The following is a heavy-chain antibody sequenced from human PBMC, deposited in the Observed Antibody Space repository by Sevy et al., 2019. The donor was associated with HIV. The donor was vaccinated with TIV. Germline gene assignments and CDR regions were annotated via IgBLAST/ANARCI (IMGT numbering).Heavy chain of an antibody. CDR3: ARVTKLSSGWYYFDY. D-gene: IGHD6-19*01. J-gene: IGHJ4*02. V-gene: IGHV3-30-3*01. CDR2: ISYDGSNK. CDR1: GFTFSSYA. Sequence: GGSLRLSCAASGFTFSSYAMHWVRQAPGKGLEWEAVISYDGSNKYYADSGKGRFTISRENSKNTLYLQMNSLRAEDTAVYYCARVTKLSSGWYYFDYWGQGTLVTVSS.